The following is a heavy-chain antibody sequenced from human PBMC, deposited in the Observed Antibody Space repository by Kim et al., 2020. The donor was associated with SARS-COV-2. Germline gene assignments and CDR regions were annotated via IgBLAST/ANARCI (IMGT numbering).Heavy chain of an antibody. D-gene: IGHD6-13*01. CDR1: GGSFSGYY. CDR3: ARGSRAYSSSSRYFDL. V-gene: IGHV4-34*01. Sequence: SETLSLTCAVYGGSFSGYYWSWIRQPPGKGLEWIGEINHSGSTNYNPSLKSRVTISVDTSKNQFSLKLSSVTAADTAVYYCARGSRAYSSSSRYFDLWGRGTLVTVSS. J-gene: IGHJ2*01. CDR2: INHSGST.